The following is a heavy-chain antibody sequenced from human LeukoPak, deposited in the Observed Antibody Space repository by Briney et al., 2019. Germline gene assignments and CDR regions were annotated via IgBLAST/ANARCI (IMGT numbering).Heavy chain of an antibody. CDR3: ARGGRIVVVPAAINWFDP. CDR1: GGSFSGYY. V-gene: IGHV4-34*01. Sequence: SETLSLTCAVYGGSFSGYYWSWIHQPPGKGLEWIGEINHSGSTNYNPSLKSRVTISVDTSKTQFSLKLSSVTAADTAVYYCARGGRIVVVPAAINWFDPWGQGTLVTVSS. D-gene: IGHD2-2*01. J-gene: IGHJ5*02. CDR2: INHSGST.